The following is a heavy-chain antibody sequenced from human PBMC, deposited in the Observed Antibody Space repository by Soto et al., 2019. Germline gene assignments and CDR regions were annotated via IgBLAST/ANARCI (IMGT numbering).Heavy chain of an antibody. CDR3: ARRYGGNFDY. Sequence: QVQLQESGPGLVKPSETLSLTCTVSGGSINNYYWSWIRQPPGKGLEWIGYIYYSGSTNYNPSLXRXVXTXXDTSKNQLSLKLSSVTAADTAVYYCARRYGGNFDYWGQGTLVTVSS. CDR1: GGSINNYY. CDR2: IYYSGST. D-gene: IGHD1-26*01. V-gene: IGHV4-59*01. J-gene: IGHJ4*02.